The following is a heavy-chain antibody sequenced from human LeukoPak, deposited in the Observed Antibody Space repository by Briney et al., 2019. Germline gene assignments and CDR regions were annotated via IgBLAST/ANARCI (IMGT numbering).Heavy chain of an antibody. CDR3: AKSNGYGLVDI. V-gene: IGHV4-39*07. Sequence: SETLSLTCTVSAGSISTSNYYWCWIRQPPGKGLERIGNIFYSGSTYYSPSLRSRVTISLDTSRNQFSLKLNSVTAADTAVYYCAKSNGYGLVDIWGKGTMVTVSS. J-gene: IGHJ3*02. CDR2: IFYSGST. CDR1: AGSISTSNYY. D-gene: IGHD3-10*01.